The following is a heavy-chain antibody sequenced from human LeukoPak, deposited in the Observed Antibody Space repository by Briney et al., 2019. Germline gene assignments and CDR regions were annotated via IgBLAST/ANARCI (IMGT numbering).Heavy chain of an antibody. J-gene: IGHJ6*04. V-gene: IGHV3-23*01. CDR1: GFTFSSYA. Sequence: GGSLRLSCAASGFTFSSYAMSWVRQAPGKGLEWVSGISSSGSSVTTTYYADSVRGRFTISRDNSKNTLSLQMNSLRAEDTAVYYCAELGITMIGGVWGKGTTVTISS. CDR3: AELGITMIGGV. D-gene: IGHD3-10*02. CDR2: ISSSGSSVTTT.